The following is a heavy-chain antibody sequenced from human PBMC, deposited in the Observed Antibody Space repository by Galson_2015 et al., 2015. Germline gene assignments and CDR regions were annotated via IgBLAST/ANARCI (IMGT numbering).Heavy chain of an antibody. CDR1: GFTFSGYG. J-gene: IGHJ4*02. CDR2: ISYDGSNK. D-gene: IGHD4/OR15-4a*01. V-gene: IGHV3-30*18. CDR3: AKDRPLPPRTGAFDY. Sequence: SLRLSCAASGFTFSGYGMHWVRQAPGKGLEWVAVISYDGSNKYYADSVKGRFTISRDNSKNTLYLQMNSLRAEDTAVYYCAKDRPLPPRTGAFDYWGQGTLVTVSS.